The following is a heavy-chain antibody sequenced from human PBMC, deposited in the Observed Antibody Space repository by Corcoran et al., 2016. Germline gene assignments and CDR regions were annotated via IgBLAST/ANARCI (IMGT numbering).Heavy chain of an antibody. J-gene: IGHJ4*02. CDR3: ARAEYYDILTGYYKGYYFDY. CDR1: GYSISSGYY. CDR2: IYHSGST. D-gene: IGHD3-9*01. V-gene: IGHV4-38-2*02. Sequence: QVQLQESGPGLVKPSETLSLTCTVSGYSISSGYYWGWIRQPPGKGLEWIGSIYHSGSTYYNPSLKSRVTLSVDTSKNQFSLKLSSVTAADPAVYYCARAEYYDILTGYYKGYYFDYWGQGTLVTVSS.